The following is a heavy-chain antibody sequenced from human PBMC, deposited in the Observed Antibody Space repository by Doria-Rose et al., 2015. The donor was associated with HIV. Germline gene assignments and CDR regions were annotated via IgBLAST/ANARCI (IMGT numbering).Heavy chain of an antibody. V-gene: IGHV2-26*01. D-gene: IGHD6-13*01. CDR3: ARIKSSRWYHKYYFDF. J-gene: IGHJ4*02. CDR1: GVSLSSPGMG. CDR2: NFSDDER. Sequence: SGPVLVKPTETLTLTCTVSGVSLSSPGMGVSWIRQPPGKAPEWLANNFSDDERSYKTSLKSRLTISRGTSKSQVVLTMTDMDPVDTATYYCARIKSSRWYHKYYFDFWGQGTLVIVSA.